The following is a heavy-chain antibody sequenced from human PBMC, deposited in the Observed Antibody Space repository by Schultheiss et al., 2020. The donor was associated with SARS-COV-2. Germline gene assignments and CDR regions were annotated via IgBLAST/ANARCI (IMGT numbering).Heavy chain of an antibody. CDR3: ARRGVLEWLFSVDY. CDR2: ISAYNGNT. V-gene: IGHV1-18*01. CDR1: GYTFTSYG. D-gene: IGHD3-3*01. Sequence: ASVKVSCKASGYTFTSYGISWVRQAPGQGLEWMGWISAYNGNTNYAQKFQGRVTMTRDTSISTAYMELSRLRSDDTAVYYCARRGVLEWLFSVDYWGQGTLVTVSS. J-gene: IGHJ4*02.